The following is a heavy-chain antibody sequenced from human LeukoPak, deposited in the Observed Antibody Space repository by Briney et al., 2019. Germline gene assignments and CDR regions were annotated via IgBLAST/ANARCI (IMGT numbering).Heavy chain of an antibody. CDR1: GYTFTGYY. D-gene: IGHD6-13*01. Sequence: GASVKVSCKASGYTFTGYYMHWVRQAPGQGLEWMGWINPNSGGTNYAQKFQGRVTMTRETSITTAYMELSRLKSDDTAVYYCARAGYRSTSGDWFDPWGQGTLVTVSS. CDR2: INPNSGGT. V-gene: IGHV1-2*02. CDR3: ARAGYRSTSGDWFDP. J-gene: IGHJ5*02.